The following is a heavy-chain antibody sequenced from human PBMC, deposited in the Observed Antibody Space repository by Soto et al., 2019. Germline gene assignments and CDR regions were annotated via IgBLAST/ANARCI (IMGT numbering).Heavy chain of an antibody. CDR2: IFWDDDK. CDR3: AHRSRGYAYYFDQ. CDR1: GFSLSTRGVG. D-gene: IGHD5-12*01. Sequence: QITLKESGPTLVKPTQTLTLTCSFSGFSLSTRGVGVGWIRQPPGKALEWLALIFWDDDKWYSPSLRSRLTITEDTSKHQVVLTMPNMDPVDTATYYCAHRSRGYAYYFDQWGQGTLVTVSS. V-gene: IGHV2-5*02. J-gene: IGHJ4*02.